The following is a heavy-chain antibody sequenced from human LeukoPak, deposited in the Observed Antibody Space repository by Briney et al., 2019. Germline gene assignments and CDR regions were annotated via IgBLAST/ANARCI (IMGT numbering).Heavy chain of an antibody. D-gene: IGHD1-1*01. CDR2: IKQDGSEK. V-gene: IGHV3-7*03. CDR3: ARGGSRHPSPEDY. CDR1: GFTFSGFW. Sequence: GGSLRLSCAVSGFTFSGFWMSWSRQAPGKGLEWVANIKQDGSEKYYVDSVKGRFTISRDNAKNSLYLQMNSLRAEDTALYYCARGGSRHPSPEDYWGQGTLVTVSS. J-gene: IGHJ4*02.